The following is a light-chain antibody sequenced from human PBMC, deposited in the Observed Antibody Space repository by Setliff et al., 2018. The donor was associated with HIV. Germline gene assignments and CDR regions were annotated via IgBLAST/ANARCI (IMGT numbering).Light chain of an antibody. Sequence: ALTQPASVSGSPGQSVTISCTGTSSDVGRYDYVSWYQQHPGKAPKLMIYDVTNRPSGVSTRFSGSKSGNTASLTISGLQAGDEADYYCSSYTTSSTKNVFGTGTKVTVL. CDR1: SSDVGRYDY. CDR2: DVT. V-gene: IGLV2-14*03. CDR3: SSYTTSSTKNV. J-gene: IGLJ1*01.